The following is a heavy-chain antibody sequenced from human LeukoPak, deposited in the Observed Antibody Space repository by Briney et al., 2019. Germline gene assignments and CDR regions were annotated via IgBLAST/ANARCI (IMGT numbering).Heavy chain of an antibody. CDR3: ALNDIVVVPAAYAFDI. D-gene: IGHD2-2*01. CDR1: GYTFTSYG. J-gene: IGHJ3*02. Sequence: ASVKVSGKASGYTFTSYGISWVRQAPGQGLEWMGWISAYNGNTNYAQKLQGRATMTTDTSTSTAYMELRSLRSDDTAVYYCALNDIVVVPAAYAFDIWGQGTMVTVSS. CDR2: ISAYNGNT. V-gene: IGHV1-18*04.